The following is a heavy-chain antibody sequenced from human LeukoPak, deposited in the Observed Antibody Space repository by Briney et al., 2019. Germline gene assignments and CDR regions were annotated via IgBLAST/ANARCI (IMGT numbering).Heavy chain of an antibody. D-gene: IGHD2-21*02. CDR3: GNRADMSCRGGYCHVIDY. CDR2: INENGRT. CDR1: GGSLSGLS. J-gene: IGHJ4*02. Sequence: PSETLSLTCAVNGGSLSGLSWNWIRQSPGKGLEWIGEINENGRTDYNPSLKNRVTISVDTSKNQFSLKLTSVTAADTAVYFCGNRADMSCRGGYCHVIDYWGQGTLVTVSS. V-gene: IGHV4-34*01.